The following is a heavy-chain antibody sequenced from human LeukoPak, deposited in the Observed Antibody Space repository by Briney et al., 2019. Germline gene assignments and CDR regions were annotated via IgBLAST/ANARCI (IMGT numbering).Heavy chain of an antibody. CDR2: MNPNSGNT. D-gene: IGHD3-3*01. CDR1: GYTFTSYD. V-gene: IGHV1-8*01. Sequence: ASVKVSCKASGYTFTSYDINWVRQATGQGLEWMGWMNPNSGNTGYAQKFQGRVTMTRNTSISTAYMELSSLRSEDTAVYYCARGPRPYYDLWSGYYPSYYYYGMDVWGQGTTVTVSS. CDR3: ARGPRPYYDLWSGYYPSYYYYGMDV. J-gene: IGHJ6*02.